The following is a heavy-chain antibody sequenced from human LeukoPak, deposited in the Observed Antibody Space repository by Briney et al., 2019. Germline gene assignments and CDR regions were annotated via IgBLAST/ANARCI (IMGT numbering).Heavy chain of an antibody. Sequence: GGSLRLSCAASGFTFSSYGMHWVRQAPGKGLEWVAVISYDGSNKYYADSVKGRFTISRDNSKNTLYLQMNCLRAEDTAVYYCAKGGWEAATYFDYWGQGTLVTVSS. V-gene: IGHV3-30*18. J-gene: IGHJ4*02. D-gene: IGHD6-13*01. CDR2: ISYDGSNK. CDR1: GFTFSSYG. CDR3: AKGGWEAATYFDY.